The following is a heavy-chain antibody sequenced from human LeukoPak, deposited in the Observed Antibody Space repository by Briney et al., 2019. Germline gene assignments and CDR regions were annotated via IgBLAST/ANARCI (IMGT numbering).Heavy chain of an antibody. CDR1: GFTFSSYA. V-gene: IGHV3-23*01. CDR3: AKDVVSGYDLGWFDP. Sequence: PGGSLRLSCAASGFTFSSYAMSWVRQAPGKGLEWVSAISGSGGSTYYADSVKGRFTISRDNSKNTLYLQMNSLRAEDTAVYYCAKDVVSGYDLGWFDPWGQGTLVTVSS. J-gene: IGHJ5*02. D-gene: IGHD5-12*01. CDR2: ISGSGGST.